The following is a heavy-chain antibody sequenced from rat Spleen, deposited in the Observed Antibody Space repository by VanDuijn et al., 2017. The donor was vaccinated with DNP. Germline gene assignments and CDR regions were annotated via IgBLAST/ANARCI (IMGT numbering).Heavy chain of an antibody. J-gene: IGHJ2*01. V-gene: IGHV5-22*01. Sequence: EVQLVESGGGLAQPGRSLKLSCAASGFTFSDYYMAWVRRTPAKGLEWVAYISYDGVSTYNGGSVKGRFTISRDIAKSTLYQEMNSLRSEDMATYYCARHVLPLRVWDYWGQGVMVTVSS. CDR3: ARHVLPLRVWDY. D-gene: IGHD1-4*01. CDR2: ISYDGVST. CDR1: GFTFSDYY.